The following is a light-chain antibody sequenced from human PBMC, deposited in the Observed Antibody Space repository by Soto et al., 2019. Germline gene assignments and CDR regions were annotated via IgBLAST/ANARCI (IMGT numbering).Light chain of an antibody. CDR3: QQYGSSPRGT. CDR1: QSVSSSY. CDR2: GAS. Sequence: IGVTQSPGTLSLSPGERATLSCRASQSVSSSYLAWYQQKPGQAPRLLIYGASSRATGIPDRFSGSGSGTDFTLTISRLEPEDFAVYYCQQYGSSPRGTFGQGTKV. V-gene: IGKV3-20*01. J-gene: IGKJ1*01.